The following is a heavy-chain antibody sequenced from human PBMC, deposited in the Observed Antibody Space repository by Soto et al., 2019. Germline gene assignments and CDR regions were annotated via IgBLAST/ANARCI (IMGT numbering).Heavy chain of an antibody. D-gene: IGHD6-6*01. Sequence: GGSLRLSCAASGFTFSSYAMSWVRQAPGKGLEWVSVISGSGGSTYYADSVKGRFTISRDNSKNTLYLQMNSLRAEDTAVYYCAIRQIAGRPPFDYWGQGTLVTVSS. J-gene: IGHJ4*02. CDR1: GFTFSSYA. CDR2: ISGSGGST. V-gene: IGHV3-23*01. CDR3: AIRQIAGRPPFDY.